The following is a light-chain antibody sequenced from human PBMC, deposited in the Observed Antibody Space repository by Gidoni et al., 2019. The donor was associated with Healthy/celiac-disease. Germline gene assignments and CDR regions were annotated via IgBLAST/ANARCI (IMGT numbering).Light chain of an antibody. CDR2: WAS. J-gene: IGKJ1*01. CDR1: QSVLYSSNNKNY. V-gene: IGKV4-1*01. Sequence: NCKSSQSVLYSSNNKNYLAWYQQKPGQPPKLLIYWASTRESGVPDRFSGSGSGTDFTLTISSLQAEDVAVYYCQQYYSTGRTFGQGTKVEIK. CDR3: QQYYSTGRT.